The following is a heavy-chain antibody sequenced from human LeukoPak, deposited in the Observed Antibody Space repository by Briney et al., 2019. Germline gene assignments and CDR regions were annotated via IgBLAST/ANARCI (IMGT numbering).Heavy chain of an antibody. J-gene: IGHJ3*02. D-gene: IGHD1-20*01. CDR1: GYTFTSYG. Sequence: ASVKVSCKASGYTFTSYGVSWVRQAPGQGLEWMGWINPNSGGTNYAQKFQGRVTMTRDTSISTAYMELSRLRSDDTAVYYCAREGITGTPGAFDIWGQGTMVTVSS. V-gene: IGHV1-2*02. CDR3: AREGITGTPGAFDI. CDR2: INPNSGGT.